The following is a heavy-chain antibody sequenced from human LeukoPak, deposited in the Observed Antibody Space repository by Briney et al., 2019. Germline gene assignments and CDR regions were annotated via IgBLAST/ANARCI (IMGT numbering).Heavy chain of an antibody. V-gene: IGHV4-59*12. J-gene: IGHJ5*02. CDR2: IYYSGST. D-gene: IGHD3-3*01. Sequence: SETLSLTCTVSGGSISSYYWSWIRQPPGKGLEWIGYIYYSGSTNYNPSLKSRVTISVDTSKNQFSLKLSSVTAADTAVYYCARAYDFWSGHQGLNWFDPWGQGTLVTVSS. CDR1: GGSISSYY. CDR3: ARAYDFWSGHQGLNWFDP.